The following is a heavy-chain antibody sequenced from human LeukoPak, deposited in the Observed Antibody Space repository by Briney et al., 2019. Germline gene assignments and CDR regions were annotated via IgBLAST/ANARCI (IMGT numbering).Heavy chain of an antibody. CDR3: AKDPAGSGTHDRYFDY. V-gene: IGHV3-23*01. D-gene: IGHD3-10*01. CDR1: GFTLSSYV. J-gene: IGHJ4*02. Sequence: GGSLSLSCAASGFTLSSYVMSWVREAPGKRRGGLSAISGSGGSTYYADSVKGRFTISRENSKTTLYLQMNSLRAEDTAVYYCAKDPAGSGTHDRYFDYWGQGTLVTVSS. CDR2: ISGSGGST.